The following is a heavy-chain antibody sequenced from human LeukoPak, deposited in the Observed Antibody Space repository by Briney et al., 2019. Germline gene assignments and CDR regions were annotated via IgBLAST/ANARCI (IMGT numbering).Heavy chain of an antibody. D-gene: IGHD6-13*01. Sequence: SETLSLTCTVSGGSTSSSSYYWGWIRQPPGKGLEWIGSIYYSGSTYYNPSLKSRVTISVDTSKNQFSLKLSSVTAADTAVYYCARRRIAAAGTYYYYYYYMDVWGKGTTVTVSS. CDR1: GGSTSSSSYY. V-gene: IGHV4-39*01. CDR2: IYYSGST. CDR3: ARRRIAAAGTYYYYYYYMDV. J-gene: IGHJ6*03.